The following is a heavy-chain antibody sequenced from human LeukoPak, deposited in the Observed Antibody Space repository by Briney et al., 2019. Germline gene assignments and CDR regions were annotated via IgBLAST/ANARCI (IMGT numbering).Heavy chain of an antibody. V-gene: IGHV3-21*04. J-gene: IGHJ4*02. D-gene: IGHD3-10*01. CDR1: GFTFSSYN. Sequence: GSLRLSCAASGFTFSSYNMNWVRQAPGKGLEWVSSISSNSRYIFYADSVRGRFTISRDNAENSLYLQINSLRAEDTALYYCAKKLFTGMGYYFDSWGQGTLVTVSS. CDR3: AKKLFTGMGYYFDS. CDR2: ISSNSRYI.